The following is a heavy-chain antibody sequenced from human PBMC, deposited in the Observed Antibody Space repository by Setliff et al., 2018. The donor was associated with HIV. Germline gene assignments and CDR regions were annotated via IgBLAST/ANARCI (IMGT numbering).Heavy chain of an antibody. CDR1: GFTFSPYA. CDR2: IWADEITK. Sequence: GGSLRLSCATSGFTFSPYAIHWVRQAPGMGLEWVAMIWADEITKFYADSVKGRFTISRDNDKNSVHLQMHSLRAEDTAVYYCASSGSGSYINWFGPWGQGTLVTVSS. CDR3: ASSGSGSYINWFGP. D-gene: IGHD3-10*01. J-gene: IGHJ5*02. V-gene: IGHV3-33*01.